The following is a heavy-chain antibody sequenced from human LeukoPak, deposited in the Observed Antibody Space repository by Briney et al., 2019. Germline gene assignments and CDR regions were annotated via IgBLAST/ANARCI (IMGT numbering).Heavy chain of an antibody. CDR2: ISGSGGST. J-gene: IGHJ4*02. D-gene: IGHD5-18*01. Sequence: GGSLRLSCAASGFTFSSYAMSWVSQAPGKGLEWVSAISGSGGSTYYADSVKGRFTISRDNSKNTLYLQMNSLRAEDTAVYYCAKAAVGYSYGSTEAFDYWGQGTLVTVSS. V-gene: IGHV3-23*01. CDR3: AKAAVGYSYGSTEAFDY. CDR1: GFTFSSYA.